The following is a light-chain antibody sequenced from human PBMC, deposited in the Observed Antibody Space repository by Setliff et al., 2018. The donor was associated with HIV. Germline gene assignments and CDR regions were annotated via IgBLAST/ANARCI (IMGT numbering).Light chain of an antibody. CDR1: SGNIASNY. Sequence: NFMLTQPHSVSESQGKTVTISCTRSSGNIASNYVQWYQQRPGSSPTTVIYEDNQRPSGVPDRFSGSIDSSSNSASLTISGLKTEDEADYYCQSYDNSNVVFGGGTKVTVL. CDR3: QSYDNSNVV. CDR2: EDN. V-gene: IGLV6-57*01. J-gene: IGLJ2*01.